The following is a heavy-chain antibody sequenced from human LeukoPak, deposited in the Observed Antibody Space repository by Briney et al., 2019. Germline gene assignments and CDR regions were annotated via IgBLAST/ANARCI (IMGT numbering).Heavy chain of an antibody. CDR3: AKSERLSMIGGWAPTFDS. Sequence: PGGSLRLSCAASGFTVSTNCMTWVRQAPGKGLEWVSTMYSGGTTYYADSVMGRFTISRHNSRNTLYLQRNSLRAEDTAVYYCAKSERLSMIGGWAPTFDSWGQGTLVTLSS. CDR1: GFTVSTNC. CDR2: MYSGGTT. D-gene: IGHD3-22*01. J-gene: IGHJ4*02. V-gene: IGHV3-53*04.